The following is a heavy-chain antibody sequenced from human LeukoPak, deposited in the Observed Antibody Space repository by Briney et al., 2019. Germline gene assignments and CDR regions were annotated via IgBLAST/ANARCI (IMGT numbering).Heavy chain of an antibody. CDR2: ISWNSGSI. V-gene: IGHV3-9*01. Sequence: GGSLRLSCAASGFTFDDYAMHWVRQAPGKGLEWVSGISWNSGSIGYADSVKGRFTISRDNAKNSLYLQMNSLRAEDTAVYYCARDINFGWYFDYWGQGTLVTVSS. J-gene: IGHJ4*02. CDR3: ARDINFGWYFDY. CDR1: GFTFDDYA. D-gene: IGHD3-3*01.